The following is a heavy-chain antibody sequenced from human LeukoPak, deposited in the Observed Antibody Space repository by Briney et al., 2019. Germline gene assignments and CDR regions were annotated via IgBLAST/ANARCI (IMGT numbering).Heavy chain of an antibody. CDR2: IYHSGST. CDR1: GGSISSSNW. Sequence: SGTLSLTCAVSGGSISSSNWWSWVRQPPGKGLEWIGEIYHSGSTNYNPSLKSRVAISVDTSENQFSLKLSSVTAADTAVYYCARRSGTYHAFDIWGQGTMVTVSS. D-gene: IGHD1-26*01. V-gene: IGHV4-4*02. CDR3: ARRSGTYHAFDI. J-gene: IGHJ3*02.